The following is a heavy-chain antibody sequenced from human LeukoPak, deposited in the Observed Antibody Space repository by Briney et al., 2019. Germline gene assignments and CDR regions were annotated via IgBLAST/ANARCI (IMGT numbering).Heavy chain of an antibody. J-gene: IGHJ4*02. CDR2: FDPEDGET. V-gene: IGHV1-24*01. D-gene: IGHD6-19*01. CDR1: GYTLTELS. Sequence: ASVKVSCKVSGYTLTELSMHWVRQAPGKGLEWMGGFDPEDGETIYAQKFQGRVTMTEDTYTDTAYMELSSLRSEDTAVYYCATGSSGPYYFDYWGQGTLVTVSS. CDR3: ATGSSGPYYFDY.